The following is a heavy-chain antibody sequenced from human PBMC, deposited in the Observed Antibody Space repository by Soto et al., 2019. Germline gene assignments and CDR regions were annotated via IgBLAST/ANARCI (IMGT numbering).Heavy chain of an antibody. CDR3: ARAPGYCSGGSCYSSVLDI. V-gene: IGHV1-18*01. D-gene: IGHD2-15*01. Sequence: ASVKVSCKASGYTFTSYGISWVRQAPGQGLEWMGWISAYNGNTNYAQKLQGRVTMTTDTSTSTAYMELRSLRSDDTAVYYCARAPGYCSGGSCYSSVLDIWGQGTMVTVSS. CDR2: ISAYNGNT. J-gene: IGHJ3*02. CDR1: GYTFTSYG.